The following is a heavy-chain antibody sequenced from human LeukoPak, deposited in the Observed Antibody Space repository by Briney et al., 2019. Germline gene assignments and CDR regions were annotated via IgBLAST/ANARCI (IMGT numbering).Heavy chain of an antibody. CDR2: IFYSGST. CDR1: GGSISTSSYY. CDR3: ARQYYDILTGPLDY. V-gene: IGHV4-39*01. J-gene: IGHJ4*02. D-gene: IGHD3-9*01. Sequence: SETLSLTCTVSGGSISTSSYYWGWVRQPPGKGLEWIGNIFYSGSTYYSPSLKSRVTISLDTSKNQFSLKLSSVTAADTAVYYCARQYYDILTGPLDYWGQGTLVTVSS.